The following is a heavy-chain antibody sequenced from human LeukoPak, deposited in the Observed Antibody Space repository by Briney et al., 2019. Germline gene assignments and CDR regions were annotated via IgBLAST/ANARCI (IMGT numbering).Heavy chain of an antibody. CDR3: ARRSGILLDY. V-gene: IGHV4-61*02. CDR2: IYTSGST. J-gene: IGHJ4*02. Sequence: SETLSLTCTVSGGSISSGSYYWSWIRQPAGTGLEWIGRIYTSGSTNYNPSLKSRVTISVDTSKNQFSLKLSSVTAADTAVYYCARRSGILLDYWGQGTLVTVSS. CDR1: GGSISSGSYY. D-gene: IGHD1-26*01.